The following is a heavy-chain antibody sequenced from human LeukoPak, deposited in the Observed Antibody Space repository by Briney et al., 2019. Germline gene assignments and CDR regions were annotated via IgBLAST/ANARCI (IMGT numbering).Heavy chain of an antibody. D-gene: IGHD2-15*01. CDR3: ARGLYCSGGSCYSWFDP. CDR2: IYTSGST. J-gene: IGHJ5*02. CDR1: GGSISSYY. V-gene: IGHV4-4*07. Sequence: SETLSLTCTVSGGSISSYYWSWIRQPAGKGLEWIGRIYTSGSTNYNPSLKSRVTISVDTSKNQFSLKLGSVTAADTAVYYCARGLYCSGGSCYSWFDPWGQGTLVTVSS.